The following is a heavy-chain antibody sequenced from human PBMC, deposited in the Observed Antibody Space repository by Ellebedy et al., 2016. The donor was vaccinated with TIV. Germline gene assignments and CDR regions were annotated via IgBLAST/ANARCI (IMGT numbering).Heavy chain of an antibody. J-gene: IGHJ3*02. D-gene: IGHD2-8*02. CDR3: ARAGRGRHCTDTVCSTGAFDI. Sequence: GESLKISXKGSGYIFTSYWISWVRQMPGKGLEWMGRIDPSDSYTNYSPSFQGHVTLSADKSITTAYLQWSSLKASDTAMYYCARAGRGRHCTDTVCSTGAFDIWGQGTLVTVSS. V-gene: IGHV5-10-1*01. CDR2: IDPSDSYT. CDR1: GYIFTSYW.